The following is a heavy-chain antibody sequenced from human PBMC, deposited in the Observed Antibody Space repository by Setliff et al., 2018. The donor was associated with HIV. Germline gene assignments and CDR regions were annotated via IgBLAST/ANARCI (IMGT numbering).Heavy chain of an antibody. D-gene: IGHD2-2*01. CDR3: ARLSCSSNSCPFHY. CDR2: VYYSGTT. CDR1: DGSMTSGSYY. V-gene: IGHV4-39*06. Sequence: KTSETLSLTCSVSDGSMTSGSYYRGWIRQPPGKGLEWIGSVYYSGTTYYNPSLKSRLRMSVDTSKNQFTLKVISMTAADTAVYYCARLSCSSNSCPFHYWVQGTLVTVSS. J-gene: IGHJ4*02.